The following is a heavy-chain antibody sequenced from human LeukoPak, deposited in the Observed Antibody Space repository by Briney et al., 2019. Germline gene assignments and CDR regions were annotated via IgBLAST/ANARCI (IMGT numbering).Heavy chain of an antibody. CDR2: ISYDGSNK. J-gene: IGHJ3*02. Sequence: GGSLRLSCAASGFTFSSYSMNWVRQAPGEGLAWVAVISYDGSNKYYADSVKGRFTISGDNSKNTLYLQMNSLRAEDTAVYYCARERDGYSLYAFDIWGQGTMVTVSS. CDR3: ARERDGYSLYAFDI. V-gene: IGHV3-30*03. CDR1: GFTFSSYS. D-gene: IGHD5-24*01.